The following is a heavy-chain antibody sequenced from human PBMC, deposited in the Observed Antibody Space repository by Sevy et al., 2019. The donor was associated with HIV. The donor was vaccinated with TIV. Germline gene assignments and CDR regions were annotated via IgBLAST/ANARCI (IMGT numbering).Heavy chain of an antibody. D-gene: IGHD6-19*01. V-gene: IGHV3-64D*06. Sequence: GGSLRLSCSASGFTFSSYAMHWVRQAPGKGLEYVSAISSNGGSTYYADSVKGGFTISRDNSKNTLYLQMSSLRAEDTAVYYCVKGIGAAVAGPLYNWFDPWGQGTLVTVSS. CDR3: VKGIGAAVAGPLYNWFDP. CDR1: GFTFSSYA. J-gene: IGHJ5*02. CDR2: ISSNGGST.